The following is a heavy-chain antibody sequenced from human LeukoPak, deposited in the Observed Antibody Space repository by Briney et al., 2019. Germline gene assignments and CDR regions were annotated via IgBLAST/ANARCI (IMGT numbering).Heavy chain of an antibody. D-gene: IGHD2-2*01. CDR1: GGSISSGDYY. V-gene: IGHV4-39*07. Sequence: SETLSLTCTVSGGSISSGDYYWSWIRQPPGKGLEWIGEINHSGSTNYNPSLKSRVTISVDTSKNQFSLKLSSVTAADTAVYYCARTTKYQFKWAGFDPWGQGTLVTVSS. CDR2: INHSGST. J-gene: IGHJ5*02. CDR3: ARTTKYQFKWAGFDP.